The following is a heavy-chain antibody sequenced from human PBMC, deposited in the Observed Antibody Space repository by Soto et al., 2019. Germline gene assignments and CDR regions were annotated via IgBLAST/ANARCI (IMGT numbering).Heavy chain of an antibody. J-gene: IGHJ6*02. CDR1: GYTFYSHS. D-gene: IGHD5-18*01. Sequence: QAQLVQSGAEVKKPGASVKVSCKASGYTFYSHSISWVRQAPAQGLEWMGRINGDYGNTQYAQKFRGRVTMTTDTSTTTVYMELTNLRSDDTAVYYCARCIQGDYYYGMDVWGQGTTVTVSS. V-gene: IGHV1-18*01. CDR2: INGDYGNT. CDR3: ARCIQGDYYYGMDV.